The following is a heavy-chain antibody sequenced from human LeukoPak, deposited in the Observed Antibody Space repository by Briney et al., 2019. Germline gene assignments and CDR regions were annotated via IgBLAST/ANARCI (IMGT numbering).Heavy chain of an antibody. J-gene: IGHJ4*02. CDR1: GFTFSSYS. CDR3: ARDGEWLVTYYFDY. CDR2: ISSSSSTI. D-gene: IGHD6-19*01. Sequence: PGGSLRLSCAASGFTFSSYSMNWVRQAPGKGLEWVSYISSSSSTIYYADSVKGRFTISRDNAKNSLYLQMNSLRAEDTAVYYCARDGEWLVTYYFDYWGQGTLVTVSS. V-gene: IGHV3-48*01.